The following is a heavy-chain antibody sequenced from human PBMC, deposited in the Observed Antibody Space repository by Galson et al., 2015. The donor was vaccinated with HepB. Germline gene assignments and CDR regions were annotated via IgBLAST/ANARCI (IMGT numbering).Heavy chain of an antibody. D-gene: IGHD3-3*01. CDR3: AKEGAIFGVVTNMGPGLNYFDY. CDR2: ISYDGSNK. CDR1: GFTFSSYG. Sequence: SLRLSCAASGFTFSSYGMHWVRQAPGKGLEWVAVISYDGSNKYYADSVKGRFTISRDNSKNTLYLQMNSLRAEDTAVYYCAKEGAIFGVVTNMGPGLNYFDYWGQGTLVTVSS. J-gene: IGHJ4*02. V-gene: IGHV3-30*18.